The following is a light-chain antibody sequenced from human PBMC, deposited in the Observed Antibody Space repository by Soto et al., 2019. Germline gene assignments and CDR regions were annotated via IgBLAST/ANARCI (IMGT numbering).Light chain of an antibody. V-gene: IGLV2-23*01. J-gene: IGLJ1*01. CDR1: SSDVGRYNL. Sequence: QSALTQPASVSGSPGQSIPISCTGTSSDVGRYNLVSWYQQHPGKAPKPMIYEGSKRPSGVSNRFSGSKSGNTASLTISGLQAEDEADYYCCSYAGSSTWVFGTGTKLTVL. CDR2: EGS. CDR3: CSYAGSSTWV.